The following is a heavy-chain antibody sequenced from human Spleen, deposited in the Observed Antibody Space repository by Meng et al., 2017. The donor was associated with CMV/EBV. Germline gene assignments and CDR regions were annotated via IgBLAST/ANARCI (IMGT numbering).Heavy chain of an antibody. CDR3: ARDGSGKYFPGYFDY. CDR2: ISYDGSDK. D-gene: IGHD1-26*01. V-gene: IGHV3-30*04. Sequence: SGFTFSTYPMHWVRQAPGRGLGWVAVISYDGSDKYYANSVKGRFTISRDNSKKTLYLQMNSLRAEDTAVYYCARDGSGKYFPGYFDYWGQGTPVTVSS. CDR1: GFTFSTYP. J-gene: IGHJ4*02.